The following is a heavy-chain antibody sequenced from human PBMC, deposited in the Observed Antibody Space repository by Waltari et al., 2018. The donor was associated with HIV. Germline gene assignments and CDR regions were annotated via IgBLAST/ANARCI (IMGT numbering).Heavy chain of an antibody. CDR1: EFTFNNYA. J-gene: IGHJ4*02. V-gene: IGHV3-23*01. D-gene: IGHD4-17*01. CDR3: AKSYGDYLRRYFFDY. CDR2: ISGSGGTT. Sequence: EALLLESGGDLVRPGGSLRLSCVASEFTFNNYALSWVRQAPGKGVGWVSSISGSGGTTYYADSVKGRFTVSRDNSKNTMYLQMNSLRAGDTAIYYCAKSYGDYLRRYFFDYWGQGTLVTVSS.